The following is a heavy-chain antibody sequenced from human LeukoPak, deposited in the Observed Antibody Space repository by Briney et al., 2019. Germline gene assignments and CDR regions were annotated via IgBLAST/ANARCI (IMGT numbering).Heavy chain of an antibody. V-gene: IGHV1-2*02. CDR3: ARDSIMDTPYYFDY. D-gene: IGHD5-18*01. J-gene: IGHJ4*02. CDR1: GYTFTGYY. Sequence: ASVKVSCKASGYTFTGYYMHWVRQAPGQGLEWMGWINPNSGGTNYAQKFQGRVTMTRDTSISTAYMELSRLRSDDTAVYYCARDSIMDTPYYFDYWGQGTLVTVSS. CDR2: INPNSGGT.